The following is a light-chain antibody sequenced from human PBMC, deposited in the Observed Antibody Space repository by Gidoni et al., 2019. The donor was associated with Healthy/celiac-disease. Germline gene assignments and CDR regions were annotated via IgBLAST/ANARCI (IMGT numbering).Light chain of an antibody. CDR2: GAS. V-gene: IGKV3-15*01. CDR3: QQYNNWPPLT. Sequence: EIVMPQSPATLSVSPGERATLSCRASPSVSSNLAWYQQKPGQAPRLLIYGASTSATGIPARFSGSGSGTEFTLTISSLQSEDFAVYYCQQYNNWPPLTFGGGTKVEIK. J-gene: IGKJ4*01. CDR1: PSVSSN.